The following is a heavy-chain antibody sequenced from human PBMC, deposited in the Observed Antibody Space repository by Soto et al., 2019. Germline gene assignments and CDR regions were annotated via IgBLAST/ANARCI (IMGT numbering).Heavy chain of an antibody. V-gene: IGHV3-11*06. D-gene: IGHD7-27*01. CDR3: AKLRRKVGMGN. Sequence: GGSLRLSCAASGFIFSDYYMGWIRQSPGKGLEWLSYISSSSSYTNYADSVKGRFSISRDNPKNSLYLQMDSLRAEDTAVYYCAKLRRKVGMGNWGQGTLVTVSS. CDR1: GFIFSDYY. J-gene: IGHJ4*02. CDR2: ISSSSSYT.